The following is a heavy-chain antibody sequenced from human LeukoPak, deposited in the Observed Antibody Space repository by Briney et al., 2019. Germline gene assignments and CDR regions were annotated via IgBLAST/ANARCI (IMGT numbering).Heavy chain of an antibody. V-gene: IGHV1-24*01. CDR3: ATGYLVTAGFMDV. D-gene: IGHD3-9*01. J-gene: IGHJ6*01. CDR2: FDPEDGKT. CDR1: GYTFTSYY. Sequence: ASVKVSCKASGYTFTSYYMHWVRQAPGKGLEWMGSFDPEDGKTVYAQKFQGRVTMTEDTSTDTAYMELSSLRSEDTAVYYCATGYLVTAGFMDVWGQGTTVTLSS.